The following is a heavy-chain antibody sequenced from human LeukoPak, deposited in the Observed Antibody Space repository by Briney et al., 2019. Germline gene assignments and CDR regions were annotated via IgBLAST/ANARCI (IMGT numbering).Heavy chain of an antibody. D-gene: IGHD2-21*02. CDR2: INPNSGGT. V-gene: IGHV1-2*02. CDR3: AREHIVVVTAGFDY. Sequence: ASVKVSCKASGYTFTGYYMHWMRQAPGQGLEWMGWINPNSGGTNYAQKFQGRVTMTRDTSISTAYMELSRLRSDDTAVYYCAREHIVVVTAGFDYWGQGTLVTVSS. CDR1: GYTFTGYY. J-gene: IGHJ4*02.